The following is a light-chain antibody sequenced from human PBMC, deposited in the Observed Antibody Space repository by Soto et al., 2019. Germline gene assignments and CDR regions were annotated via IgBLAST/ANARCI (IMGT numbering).Light chain of an antibody. CDR1: QSGSTNC. Sequence: EIALTQSPGTLSLSPGESVTLSCRASQSGSTNCLAWYQQKPGQAPRLLIYGASNRATGIPDRFSGSGSGTEFARTISRLEPEDFAVYYCQQHGHSRYTFGQANKVEIK. J-gene: IGKJ2*01. CDR3: QQHGHSRYT. V-gene: IGKV3-20*01. CDR2: GAS.